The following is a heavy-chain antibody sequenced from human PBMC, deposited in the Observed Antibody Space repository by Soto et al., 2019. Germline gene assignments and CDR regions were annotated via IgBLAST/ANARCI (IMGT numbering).Heavy chain of an antibody. V-gene: IGHV1-3*01. J-gene: IGHJ6*02. CDR2: INAGNGNT. Sequence: APVKVSCKASGYTLTSYAMHWGRQAPGQRLEWMGWINAGNGNTKYSQKFQGRVTITRDTSASTAYMELSSLRSEDTAVYYCARDLYYYYYYGMDVWGQGTTVTVSS. CDR1: GYTLTSYA. CDR3: ARDLYYYYYYGMDV.